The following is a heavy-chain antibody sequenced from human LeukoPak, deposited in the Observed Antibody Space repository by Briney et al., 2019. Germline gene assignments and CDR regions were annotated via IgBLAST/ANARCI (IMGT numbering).Heavy chain of an antibody. J-gene: IGHJ3*02. Sequence: ASVKVSCKASGYTFTSYAMHRVRQAPGQRLEWMGWINAGNGNTKYSQKFQGRVTITRDTSASTAYMELSSLRSEDTAVYYCARATSRMARDAFDIWGQGTMVTVSS. CDR3: ARATSRMARDAFDI. V-gene: IGHV1-3*01. D-gene: IGHD5-24*01. CDR1: GYTFTSYA. CDR2: INAGNGNT.